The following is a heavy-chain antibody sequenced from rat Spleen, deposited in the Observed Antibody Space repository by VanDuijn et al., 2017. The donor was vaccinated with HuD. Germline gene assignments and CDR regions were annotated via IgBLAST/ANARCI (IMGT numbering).Heavy chain of an antibody. CDR1: GFSLTSYH. V-gene: IGHV2-27*01. CDR3: TRSGYYYSSYVPYFDY. Sequence: QVQLKESGPGLVQPSQTLSLTCTVSGFSLTSYHVHWVRQPPGKGLEWMGRIQNGGSTDYNSALKSRLSISRDTSQGQIFLKMNSLQTDGTAIYFCTRSGYYYSSYVPYFDYWGQGVMVTVSS. J-gene: IGHJ2*01. D-gene: IGHD1-2*01. CDR2: IQNGGST.